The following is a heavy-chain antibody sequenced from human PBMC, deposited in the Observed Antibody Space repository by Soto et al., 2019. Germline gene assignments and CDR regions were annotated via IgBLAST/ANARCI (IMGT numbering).Heavy chain of an antibody. CDR3: ARHLAGAYPNSNWFDP. CDR1: GDSIDNTVFF. Sequence: QVQLQESAPGLVKPSQTLSLTCSVSGDSIDNTVFFWNWIRQHPEKGMEWIGYMSSSGTTYYNPSVKRRLTMSLDTSRYQFSLDLTSVTAADTAVYFCARHLAGAYPNSNWFDPGGQGTLVTVSS. J-gene: IGHJ5*02. V-gene: IGHV4-31*03. D-gene: IGHD4-17*01. CDR2: MSSSGTT.